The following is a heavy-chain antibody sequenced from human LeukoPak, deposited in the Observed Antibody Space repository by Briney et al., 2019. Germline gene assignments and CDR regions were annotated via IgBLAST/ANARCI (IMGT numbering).Heavy chain of an antibody. V-gene: IGHV3-23*01. CDR2: ISGSGGST. CDR1: GFTFSSYA. J-gene: IGHJ4*02. D-gene: IGHD6-19*01. CDR3: AKDPSPIAVAGQVFDY. Sequence: GSLRLSCAASGFTFSSYAMSWVRQAPGKGREGVSAISGSGGSTYYADSVKGRFTISRDNSKNTLYLQMNSLRAEDTAVYYCAKDPSPIAVAGQVFDYWGQGTLVTVSS.